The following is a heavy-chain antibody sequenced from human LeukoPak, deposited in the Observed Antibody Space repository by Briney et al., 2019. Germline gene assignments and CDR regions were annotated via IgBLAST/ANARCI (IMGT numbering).Heavy chain of an antibody. Sequence: SETLSLTCTVSGGSISSYYCSWIRQPPGKGLEWIGYIYYSGSTNYNPSLKSRVTISVDTSKNQFSLKLSSVTAADTAVYYCARALGHYYYYGMDVWGQGTTVTVSS. J-gene: IGHJ6*02. CDR3: ARALGHYYYYGMDV. V-gene: IGHV4-59*01. CDR1: GGSISSYY. CDR2: IYYSGST.